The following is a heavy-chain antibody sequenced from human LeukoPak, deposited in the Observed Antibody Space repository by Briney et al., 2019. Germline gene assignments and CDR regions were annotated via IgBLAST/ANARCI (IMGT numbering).Heavy chain of an antibody. J-gene: IGHJ2*01. CDR2: IAPSGGSI. CDR1: GFAFSSYS. CDR3: ARLAGSRSPWYLDL. Sequence: PGGSHRLSCTTFGFAFSSYSMNWVRQAPGKGLEWVSSIAPSGGSIFYAGSVKGRFSISRDNAKNSLFLQMYSLGADDTAVYYCARLAGSRSPWYLDLWGRGTLLTVSS. V-gene: IGHV3-21*04. D-gene: IGHD6-19*01.